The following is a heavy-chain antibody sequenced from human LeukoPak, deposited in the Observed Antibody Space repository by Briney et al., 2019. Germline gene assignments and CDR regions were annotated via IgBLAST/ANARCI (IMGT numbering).Heavy chain of an antibody. D-gene: IGHD1-26*01. CDR3: ARQGSGGRAFDI. V-gene: IGHV4-4*07. Sequence: SETLSLTCTVSGGSISGYYWTWIRQPAGKGLEWIGRINTSGSTNYNPSLKSRVTISVDTSKSQFSLKMTSVTAADTAVYYCARQGSGGRAFDIWGQGTMVTVSS. CDR2: INTSGST. CDR1: GGSISGYY. J-gene: IGHJ3*02.